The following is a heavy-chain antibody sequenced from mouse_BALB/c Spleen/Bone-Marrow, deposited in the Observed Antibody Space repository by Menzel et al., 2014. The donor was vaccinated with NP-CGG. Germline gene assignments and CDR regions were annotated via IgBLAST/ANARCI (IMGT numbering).Heavy chain of an antibody. CDR1: GFTFSSYG. J-gene: IGHJ2*01. V-gene: IGHV5-6*01. CDR2: ISSGGSYT. CDR3: ARHDYDEENFDY. D-gene: IGHD2-4*01. Sequence: EVQLVESGGDLVKPGGSLKLSCAASGFTFSSYGMSWVRQTPDKRLEWVATISSGGSYTYYPDSVKGRFTISRDNAKNTLYLQTSSLKSEDTAMYYCARHDYDEENFDYWGQGTTLTVSS.